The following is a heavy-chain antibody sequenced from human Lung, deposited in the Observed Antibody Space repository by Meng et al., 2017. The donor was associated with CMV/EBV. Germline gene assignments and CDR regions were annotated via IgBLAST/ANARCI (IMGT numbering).Heavy chain of an antibody. D-gene: IGHD2/OR15-2a*01. V-gene: IGHV1-8*01. CDR3: ARGQVQCSTINCHDYRFSGMDV. CDR2: MNPNRGNT. CDR1: VYTFSYYD. Sequence: ASVTVSCKASVYTFSYYDIIWVRQASGQGLEWVGWMNPNRGNTAYAQKFQGRVTMTRDTSTSIAYMELSSLRSGDTAVYYCARGQVQCSTINCHDYRFSGMDVWGQGTXVTVSS. J-gene: IGHJ6*02.